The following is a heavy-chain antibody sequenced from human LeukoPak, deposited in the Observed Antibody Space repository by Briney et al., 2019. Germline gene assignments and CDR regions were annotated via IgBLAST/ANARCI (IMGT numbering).Heavy chain of an antibody. CDR1: GFTFSTYW. D-gene: IGHD3-9*01. J-gene: IGHJ4*02. Sequence: GGSLRLSCATSGFTFSTYWMHWVRQAPGKGLVWVARIRPEGTTTAYADSVKGRFTISRGNAKNTLFLQMNSLSAEDTAVYYCARDLDWILFDYWGQGTLVTVSS. V-gene: IGHV3-74*03. CDR2: IRPEGTTT. CDR3: ARDLDWILFDY.